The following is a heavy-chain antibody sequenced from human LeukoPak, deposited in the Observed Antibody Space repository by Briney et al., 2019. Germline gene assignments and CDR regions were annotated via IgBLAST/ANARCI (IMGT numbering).Heavy chain of an antibody. CDR1: GGSISSYY. V-gene: IGHV4-59*01. CDR3: ARVSRAGWLEYYFDY. J-gene: IGHJ4*02. D-gene: IGHD6-19*01. Sequence: SGTLSLTRTGPGGSISSYYCSWIRQPPGKGLEWIGHIYYSGSTNYNPPLKSRVHISVDTSKNQFTLKLSSVTAADTAVYYCARVSRAGWLEYYFDYWGQGTLVTVSS. CDR2: IYYSGST.